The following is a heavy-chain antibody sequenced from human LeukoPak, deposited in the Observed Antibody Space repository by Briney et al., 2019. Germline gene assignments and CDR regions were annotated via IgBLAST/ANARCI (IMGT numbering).Heavy chain of an antibody. CDR2: IYYSGST. CDR1: GGSISSSSYY. Sequence: ASETPSLTCTVSGGSISSSSYYWGWIRQPPGKGLEWIGSIYYSGSTYYNPSLKSRVTISVDTSKNQFSLKLSSVTAADTAVYYCARHISPAEPPRRDAFDIWGQGTMVTVSS. J-gene: IGHJ3*02. V-gene: IGHV4-39*01. D-gene: IGHD1-14*01. CDR3: ARHISPAEPPRRDAFDI.